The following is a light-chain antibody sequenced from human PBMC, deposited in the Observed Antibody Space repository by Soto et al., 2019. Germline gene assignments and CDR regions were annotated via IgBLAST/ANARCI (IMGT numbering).Light chain of an antibody. CDR3: QQGHNWPLT. CDR1: QSISSE. CDR2: GAS. Sequence: EIVMTQSPATLSVSPGERATLSCRASQSISSELAWYQQRPGQPPRLLIYGASTGATGVPDRFTGSGSGSDFTLTISGLQSEDFAVYYCQQGHNWPLTFGQGTRLEI. J-gene: IGKJ2*01. V-gene: IGKV3-15*01.